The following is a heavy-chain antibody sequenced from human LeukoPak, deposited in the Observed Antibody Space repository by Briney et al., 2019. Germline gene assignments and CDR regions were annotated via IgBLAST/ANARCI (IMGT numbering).Heavy chain of an antibody. Sequence: GGSLRLSCAASGSTFSSYGMHWVRQAPGKGLEGVAFIRYDGINKYYADSVKGRFTISRDNSKNTLYLQMDSLRPEDMAVYYCARGGRGSYLPYYFDFWGQGTLVTVSS. CDR1: GSTFSSYG. V-gene: IGHV3-30*02. CDR3: ARGGRGSYLPYYFDF. J-gene: IGHJ4*02. CDR2: IRYDGINK. D-gene: IGHD1-26*01.